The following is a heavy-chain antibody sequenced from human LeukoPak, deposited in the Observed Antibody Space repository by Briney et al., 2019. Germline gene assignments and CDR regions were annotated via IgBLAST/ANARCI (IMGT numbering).Heavy chain of an antibody. CDR3: AKDILTGPLYYFDY. V-gene: IGHV3-23*01. D-gene: IGHD3-9*01. J-gene: IGHJ4*02. CDR1: GLTFSTYG. Sequence: GGSLRLSCAASGLTFSTYGMTWVRQAPGKGLEWVSAISGSGASTYYADSVKGRFTTSRDNSKNTLYLQMNSLRAEDTAVYYCAKDILTGPLYYFDYWGQGTLVTVSS. CDR2: ISGSGAST.